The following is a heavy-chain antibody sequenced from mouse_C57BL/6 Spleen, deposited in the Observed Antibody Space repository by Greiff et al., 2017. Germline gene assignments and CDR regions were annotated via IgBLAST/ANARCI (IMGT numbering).Heavy chain of an antibody. Sequence: QVQLQQPGAELVKPGASVKLSCKASGYTFTGYWMHWVKQRPGRGLEWIGRIDPNSGGTKYNEKFKSKATLTVDKPSSTAYMQRSSLTSEDSAVYYCARSASYGYDEGGYAMDYWGQGTSVTVSS. J-gene: IGHJ4*01. V-gene: IGHV1-72*01. CDR2: IDPNSGGT. D-gene: IGHD2-2*01. CDR3: ARSASYGYDEGGYAMDY. CDR1: GYTFTGYW.